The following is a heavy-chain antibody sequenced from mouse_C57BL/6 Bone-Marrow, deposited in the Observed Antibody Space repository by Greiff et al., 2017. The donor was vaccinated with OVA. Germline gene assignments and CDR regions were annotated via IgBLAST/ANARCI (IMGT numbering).Heavy chain of an antibody. J-gene: IGHJ2*01. CDR2: IRNKANGYTS. Sequence: EVKLMESGGGLVQPGGSLSLSCAASGFTFTDYYMSWVRQPPGKALEWLGFIRNKANGYTSEYSASVKGRFTISRDKSKSFLNLQMNALRAEDSATYDCARYITTVENYCDYWGQGTTLTVSS. CDR3: ARYITTVENYCDY. D-gene: IGHD1-1*01. V-gene: IGHV7-3*01. CDR1: GFTFTDYY.